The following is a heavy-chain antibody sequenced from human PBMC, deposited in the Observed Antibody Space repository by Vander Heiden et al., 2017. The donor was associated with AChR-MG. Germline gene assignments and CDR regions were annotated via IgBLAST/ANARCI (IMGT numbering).Heavy chain of an antibody. CDR3: ARGGRQQLVPTYYYYYYGMDV. CDR1: GGSFSGYY. V-gene: IGHV4-34*01. J-gene: IGHJ6*02. CDR2: INHSGST. D-gene: IGHD6-13*01. Sequence: QVQLQQWGAGLLKPSETLSLTCAVYGGSFSGYYCSWIRQPPGKGLEWIGEINHSGSTNYNPSLKSRVTISVDTSKNQFSLKLSSVTAADTAVYYCARGGRQQLVPTYYYYYYGMDVWGQGTTVTVSS.